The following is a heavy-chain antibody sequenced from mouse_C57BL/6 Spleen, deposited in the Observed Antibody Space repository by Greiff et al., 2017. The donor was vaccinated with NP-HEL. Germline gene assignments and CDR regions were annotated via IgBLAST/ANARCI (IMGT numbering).Heavy chain of an antibody. D-gene: IGHD2-4*01. CDR1: GYTFTSYG. Sequence: QVQLKQSGAELARPGASVKLSCKASGYTFTSYGISWVKQRTGQGLEWIGEIYPRSGNTYYNEKFKGKATLTADKSSSTAYMELRSLTSEDSAVYFCARSGDYDVDYYAMDYWGQGTSVTVSS. CDR3: ARSGDYDVDYYAMDY. CDR2: IYPRSGNT. V-gene: IGHV1-81*01. J-gene: IGHJ4*01.